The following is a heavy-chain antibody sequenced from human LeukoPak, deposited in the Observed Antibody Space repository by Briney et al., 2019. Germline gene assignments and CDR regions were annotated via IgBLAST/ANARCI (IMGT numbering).Heavy chain of an antibody. Sequence: RAGGSLRLSCAASGFTFSSYWMGWVRQAPGKRLEWVANMNIDGSEKYYADSAKGRFTISRDNARNSVYSQMNSLRVEDTAVYYCARDPVEWELLLDYWGQRTLVTVSS. CDR2: MNIDGSEK. D-gene: IGHD1-26*01. J-gene: IGHJ4*02. CDR3: ARDPVEWELLLDY. CDR1: GFTFSSYW. V-gene: IGHV3-7*01.